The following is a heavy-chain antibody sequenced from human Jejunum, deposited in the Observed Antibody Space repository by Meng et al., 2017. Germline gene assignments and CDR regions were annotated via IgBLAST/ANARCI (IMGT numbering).Heavy chain of an antibody. CDR1: GFNFLSYY. V-gene: IGHV3-11*01. J-gene: IGHJ3*02. Sequence: GELVESGGGSVQPGPPLALSCATSGFNFLSYYMNWIRQAPGKGLEWVAYISSGGTTVYYADSVRGRFTVSREGATSSVFLQMNNLRVEDSATYYCARGTGDPAFDIWGQGTTVAVSS. CDR2: ISSGGTTV. D-gene: IGHD7-27*01. CDR3: ARGTGDPAFDI.